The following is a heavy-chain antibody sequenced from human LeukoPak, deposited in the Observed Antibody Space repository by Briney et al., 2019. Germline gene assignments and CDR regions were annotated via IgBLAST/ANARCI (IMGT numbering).Heavy chain of an antibody. J-gene: IGHJ4*02. D-gene: IGHD6-13*01. V-gene: IGHV1-69*01. CDR3: ARDRAAAGTWFDY. CDR2: IIPIFDTA. Sequence: SVKVSCKASGGTFSNYAINWVRQAPGQGLEWMGGIIPIFDTANYAQKFRGRVTITADESTSTAYMDLSSLRSEDTAVYYCARDRAAAGTWFDYWGQGTLVTVSS. CDR1: GGTFSNYA.